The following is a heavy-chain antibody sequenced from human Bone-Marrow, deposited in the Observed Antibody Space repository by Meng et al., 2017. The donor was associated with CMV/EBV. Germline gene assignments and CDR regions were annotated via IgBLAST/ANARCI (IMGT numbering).Heavy chain of an antibody. CDR1: GFTFSSYG. Sequence: GGSLRLSCAASGFTFSSYGMSWVRQAPGKGLEWVSGISGGGISTYYADSVKGRFTISRDNSKNTLYLQMNSLRAEDTAVYYCARERWGVGNWFDPWGQGTLVTVSS. CDR2: ISGGGIST. J-gene: IGHJ5*02. CDR3: ARERWGVGNWFDP. D-gene: IGHD5-24*01. V-gene: IGHV3-23*01.